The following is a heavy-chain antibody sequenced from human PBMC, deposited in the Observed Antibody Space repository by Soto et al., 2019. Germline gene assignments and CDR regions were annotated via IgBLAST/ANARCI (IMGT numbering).Heavy chain of an antibody. D-gene: IGHD5-18*01. CDR2: IYYSGST. V-gene: IGHV4-59*08. CDR3: AGQYSYGSYGMDV. CDR1: GGSISSYY. J-gene: IGHJ6*02. Sequence: QVQLQESGPGLVKPSETLSLTCTVSGGSISSYYWSWIRQPPGKGLEWIGYIYYSGSTNYNPSLKSGVTISVDPSQNQFSLKLSSVTAADTAVYYCAGQYSYGSYGMDVWGQGTTVTVSS.